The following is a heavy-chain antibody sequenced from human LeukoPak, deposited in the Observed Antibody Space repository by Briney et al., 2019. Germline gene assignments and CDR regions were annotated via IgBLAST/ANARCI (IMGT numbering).Heavy chain of an antibody. D-gene: IGHD3-16*01. CDR1: GDSITTNSYW. CDR3: ARRGIWDLQIGNWFDP. Sequence: SETLSLTCSISGDSITTNSYWWGWIRQSPGKGLEGIGSIYSSGNRYYTPSLKTRATISPDTSKHQYSLRLTSVTAADTAIYYCARRGIWDLQIGNWFDPWGQGILVIVSS. CDR2: IYSSGNR. V-gene: IGHV4-39*01. J-gene: IGHJ5*02.